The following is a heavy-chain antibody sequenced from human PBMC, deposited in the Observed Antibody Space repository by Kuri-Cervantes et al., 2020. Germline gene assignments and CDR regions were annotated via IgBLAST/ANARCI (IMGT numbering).Heavy chain of an antibody. CDR3: AKDQVDEHRPIDS. J-gene: IGHJ4*02. CDR2: INEGGGST. V-gene: IGHV3-23*01. CDR1: GYTFSNSA. D-gene: IGHD1/OR15-1a*01. Sequence: GESLKISCVASGYTFSNSAMSWVRQAPGKGLEWVSGINEGGGSTYHADSVQGRFTISRDNSKNTLYLQMNSLRAADTAIYYCAKDQVDEHRPIDSWGQGILVTVSS.